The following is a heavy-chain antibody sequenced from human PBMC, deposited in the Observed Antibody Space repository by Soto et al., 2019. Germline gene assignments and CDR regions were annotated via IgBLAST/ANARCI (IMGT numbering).Heavy chain of an antibody. Sequence: QVQLVQSGAEVKKPGSSVKVSCKASGGTFSSYVISWVRQAPGQGLEWMGGIIPIFGTANYAQKFQGRVTITADEATSTAYMDLSSLRSEDTAVYYCARMDNIWFGELLSHGMDVWGQGTTVTVYS. D-gene: IGHD3-10*01. CDR1: GGTFSSYV. V-gene: IGHV1-69*01. CDR2: IIPIFGTA. CDR3: ARMDNIWFGELLSHGMDV. J-gene: IGHJ6*02.